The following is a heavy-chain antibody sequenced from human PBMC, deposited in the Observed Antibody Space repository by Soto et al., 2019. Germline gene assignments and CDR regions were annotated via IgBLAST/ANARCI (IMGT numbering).Heavy chain of an antibody. Sequence: GGSLRLSCAASGFTFSSYAMHWVRQAPGKGLEWVAVISYDGSNKYYADSVKGRFTISRDNSKNTLYLQMNSLRAEDTAVYYCARYPNIVVVPAAMRFFSRYYGMDVWGQGTTVTVSS. J-gene: IGHJ6*02. V-gene: IGHV3-30-3*01. CDR3: ARYPNIVVVPAAMRFFSRYYGMDV. D-gene: IGHD2-2*01. CDR1: GFTFSSYA. CDR2: ISYDGSNK.